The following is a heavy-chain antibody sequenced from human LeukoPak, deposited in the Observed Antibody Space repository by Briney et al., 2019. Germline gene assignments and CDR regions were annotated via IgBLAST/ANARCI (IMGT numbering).Heavy chain of an antibody. Sequence: GESLKISCRASGYSFTTYWIGWVRQMPGKGLEWMGVIFPADSDTRYSPSFQGQVTISADKSISTAYLQWSSLKASDTAMYYCASVYSSASWDYWGQGTLVTVSS. D-gene: IGHD6-25*01. V-gene: IGHV5-51*01. CDR3: ASVYSSASWDY. CDR1: GYSFTTYW. CDR2: IFPADSDT. J-gene: IGHJ4*02.